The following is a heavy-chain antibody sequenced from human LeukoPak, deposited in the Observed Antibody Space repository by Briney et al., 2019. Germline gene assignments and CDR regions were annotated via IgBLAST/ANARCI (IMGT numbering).Heavy chain of an antibody. CDR2: ISGSGGST. J-gene: IGHJ6*02. D-gene: IGHD6-19*01. CDR1: GFTFSSYA. CDR3: AKDQRAGYYYYYGMDV. Sequence: GSLRLSCAASGFTFSSYAMSWVRQAPGKGLEWVSAISGSGGSTYYADSVKGRFTISRDNSKNTLYLQMNSLRAEDTAVYYCAKDQRAGYYYYYGMDVWGQGTTVTVSS. V-gene: IGHV3-23*01.